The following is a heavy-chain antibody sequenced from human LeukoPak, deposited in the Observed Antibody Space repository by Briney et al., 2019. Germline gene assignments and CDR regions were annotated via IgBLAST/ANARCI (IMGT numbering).Heavy chain of an antibody. CDR1: GYTFTSYG. J-gene: IGHJ4*02. CDR3: ARDGYCSSTSCYTDYFDY. V-gene: IGHV1-18*01. Sequence: ASVKVSCKASGYTFTSYGISWVRQAPEQGLEWMGWISAYNGNTNYAQKLQGRVTMTTDTSTSTAYMELRSLRSDDTAVYYCARDGYCSSTSCYTDYFDYWGQGTLVTVSS. D-gene: IGHD2-2*02. CDR2: ISAYNGNT.